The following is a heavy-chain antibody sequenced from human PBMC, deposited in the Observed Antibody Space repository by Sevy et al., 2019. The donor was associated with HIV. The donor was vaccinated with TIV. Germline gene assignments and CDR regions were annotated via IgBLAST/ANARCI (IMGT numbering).Heavy chain of an antibody. Sequence: GGSLRLSCTAAGFTFSSYEMNWVRQAPGKGLEWVSSIVNSGSTVYYADSVKGRFTISRDNAKNSLFLQMNSLRAEDTAVYYCAGGPHYYYDSSAFFEYWGQGTLVTVSS. CDR1: GFTFSSYE. J-gene: IGHJ4*02. CDR2: IVNSGSTV. V-gene: IGHV3-48*03. D-gene: IGHD3-22*01. CDR3: AGGPHYYYDSSAFFEY.